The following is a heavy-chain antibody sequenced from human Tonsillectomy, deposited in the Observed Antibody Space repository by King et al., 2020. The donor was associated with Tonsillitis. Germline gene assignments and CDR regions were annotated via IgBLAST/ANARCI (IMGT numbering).Heavy chain of an antibody. Sequence: VQLVESGGGVVQPGTSLRLSCAASGFSFSSYGMHWVRQAPGKGPDWVAVIWYDGSDKRYADSVKGRFTISRDNSKNTLYLQMNSLRADDTAVYYCGRATYCSSTNCPFYYGMDVWGQGTTVTVSS. CDR3: GRATYCSSTNCPFYYGMDV. CDR2: IWYDGSDK. CDR1: GFSFSSYG. D-gene: IGHD2-2*01. J-gene: IGHJ6*02. V-gene: IGHV3-33*01.